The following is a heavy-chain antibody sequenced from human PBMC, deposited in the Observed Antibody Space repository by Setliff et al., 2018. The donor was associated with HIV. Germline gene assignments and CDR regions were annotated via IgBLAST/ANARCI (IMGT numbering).Heavy chain of an antibody. D-gene: IGHD6-19*01. J-gene: IGHJ4*02. CDR2: IYPGDSDT. CDR3: ARTIQPSSSPFDF. V-gene: IGHV5-51*01. CDR1: GYKFTNYW. Sequence: PGESLKISCKGSGYKFTNYWIGWVRQMPGKGLEWMGIIYPGDSDTRYSPSFEGQVTISADKSISTAYLQWSSLKASDTAIYYCARTIQPSSSPFDFWGQGMLVTVSS.